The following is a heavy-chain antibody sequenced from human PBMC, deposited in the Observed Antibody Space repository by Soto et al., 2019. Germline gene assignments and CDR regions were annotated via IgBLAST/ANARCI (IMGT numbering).Heavy chain of an antibody. J-gene: IGHJ5*02. CDR1: GYTFTGYY. D-gene: IGHD2-2*01. V-gene: IGHV1-2*02. CDR2: INPKSGGT. Sequence: VASVKVSCKASGYTFTGYYLHWVRQAPGQGLEWMGWINPKSGGTNYAQKFQGRVTMTRDTSISTAYMELSRLRSDDTAVYYCARGSWDIVVVPAPNQISDWFDPWGQGTLVTVSS. CDR3: ARGSWDIVVVPAPNQISDWFDP.